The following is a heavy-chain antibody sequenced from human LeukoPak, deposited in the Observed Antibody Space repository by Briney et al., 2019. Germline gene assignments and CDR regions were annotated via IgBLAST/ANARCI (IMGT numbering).Heavy chain of an antibody. D-gene: IGHD6-6*01. CDR3: AREGPYSDSSRSRFDY. CDR1: GYSFTRYY. J-gene: IGHJ4*02. Sequence: ASVKVSCKASGYSFTRYYIHWVRQAPGQGLEWTGIINPSGGSTSYAQKFQGRVTMTRDTSTSTVYMELSSLRSEDTAVYYCAREGPYSDSSRSRFDYWGQGTLVTVSS. V-gene: IGHV1-46*01. CDR2: INPSGGST.